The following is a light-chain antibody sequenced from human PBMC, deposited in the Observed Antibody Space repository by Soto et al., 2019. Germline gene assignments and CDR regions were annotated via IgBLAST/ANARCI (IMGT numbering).Light chain of an antibody. CDR1: QSISSW. CDR2: DAS. Sequence: IQMTQSPSTLSASVGDRVTITCRASQSISSWLAWYQQKPGKAPKLLIYDASSLESGVPSRFSGIGSGTEFTLTISSMKPDDFATYYCQQYNSYWTFGQGTKVDIK. V-gene: IGKV1-5*01. CDR3: QQYNSYWT. J-gene: IGKJ1*01.